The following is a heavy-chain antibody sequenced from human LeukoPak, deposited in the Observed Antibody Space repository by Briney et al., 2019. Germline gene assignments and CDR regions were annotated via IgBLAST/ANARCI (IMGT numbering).Heavy chain of an antibody. CDR2: IIPIFGTA. V-gene: IGHV1-69*05. CDR1: GGTFSSYA. J-gene: IGHJ5*02. CDR3: AAAFWSIVNWFDP. Sequence: GASVTVSCKASGGTFSSYAISWVRQAPGQGLEWMGGIIPIFGTANYAQKFQGRVTITTDESTSTAYMELSSLRSEDTAVYYCAAAFWSIVNWFDPWGQGTLVTVSS. D-gene: IGHD3-3*01.